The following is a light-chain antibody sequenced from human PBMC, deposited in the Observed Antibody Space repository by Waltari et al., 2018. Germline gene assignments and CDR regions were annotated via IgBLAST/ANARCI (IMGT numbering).Light chain of an antibody. CDR3: CSYLERTV. V-gene: IGLV2-23*02. J-gene: IGLJ2*01. CDR2: AVT. CDR1: SSDVGGYDL. Sequence: QSALTQPASVSGSPGQSITISCAGTSSDVGGYDLVSWYQHHPDKAPKLLIYAVTKGPSGVSNRFSGSKSGNTASLTISGLQAEDEATYYCCSYLERTVFGGGTKLTVL.